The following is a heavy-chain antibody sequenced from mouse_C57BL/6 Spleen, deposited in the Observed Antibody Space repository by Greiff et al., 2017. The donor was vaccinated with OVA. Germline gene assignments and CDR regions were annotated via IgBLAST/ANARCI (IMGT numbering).Heavy chain of an antibody. CDR2: IRSKSNNYAT. V-gene: IGHV10-1*01. D-gene: IGHD2-14*01. Sequence: EVQVVESGGGLVQPKGSLKLSCAASGFSFNTYAMNWVRQAPGKGLEWVARIRSKSNNYATYYADSVKDRFTISRDDSESMLYLQMNNLKTEDTAMYYCVRHGVPLYAMDYWGQGTSVTVSS. CDR3: VRHGVPLYAMDY. J-gene: IGHJ4*01. CDR1: GFSFNTYA.